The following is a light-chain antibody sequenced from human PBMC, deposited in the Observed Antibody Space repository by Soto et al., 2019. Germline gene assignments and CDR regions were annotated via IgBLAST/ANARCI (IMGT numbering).Light chain of an antibody. J-gene: IGLJ2*01. CDR3: CSYAGGSTLI. V-gene: IGLV2-23*01. CDR2: EGS. Sequence: QSVLTQPASVSGSPGQSITISCTGSSGDVGTYDLVSWYQKHPGKAPQLLIYEGSERPSGISHRFSGSKSGHTASLTISGLQAEDEADYYCCSYAGGSTLIFGGGTKVTVL. CDR1: SGDVGTYDL.